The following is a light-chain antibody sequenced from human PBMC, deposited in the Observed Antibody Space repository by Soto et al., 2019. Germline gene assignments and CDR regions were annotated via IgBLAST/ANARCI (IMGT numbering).Light chain of an antibody. V-gene: IGKV3-20*01. Sequence: EIVLTQSPGTLSLSPGERATLSCRASQSVSTRSLAWYQQKPGQAPRLLISGASSRAADIPDRFSGSGSGTDFTLTINRLEPEDFAVYYCQQYDSSPRTFCQGTKVE. CDR1: QSVSTRS. CDR3: QQYDSSPRT. J-gene: IGKJ1*01. CDR2: GAS.